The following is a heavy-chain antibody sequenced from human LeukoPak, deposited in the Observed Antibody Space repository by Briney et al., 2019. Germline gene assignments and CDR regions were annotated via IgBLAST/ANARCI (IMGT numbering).Heavy chain of an antibody. J-gene: IGHJ4*02. V-gene: IGHV3-23*01. CDR2: ISGSGGST. CDR1: GLTFSSYA. Sequence: GGSLRLSCAASGLTFSSYAMSWVRQAPGKGLEWVSAISGSGGSTYYADSVKGRFTISRDNSKNTLYLQMNSLRAEDTAVYYCAKGGGSYYYFDYWGQGTLVTVSS. CDR3: AKGGGSYYYFDY. D-gene: IGHD1-26*01.